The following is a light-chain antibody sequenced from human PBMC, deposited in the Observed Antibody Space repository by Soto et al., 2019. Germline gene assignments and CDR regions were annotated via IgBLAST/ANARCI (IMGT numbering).Light chain of an antibody. CDR3: QAWDSSTVV. CDR2: QDT. J-gene: IGLJ2*01. V-gene: IGLV3-1*01. CDR1: KLGDKY. Sequence: SYELTQPPSVSVSPGQTASITCSGDKLGDKYVCWYQQKPGQSPVMVIYQDTKRPSGIPERFSGSNSGNTATLTISGTQAMDEADYYCQAWDSSTVVFGGGTKLTVL.